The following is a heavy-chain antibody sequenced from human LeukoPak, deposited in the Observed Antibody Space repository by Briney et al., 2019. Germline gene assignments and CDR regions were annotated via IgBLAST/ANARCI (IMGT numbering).Heavy chain of an antibody. CDR1: GGSISSYY. D-gene: IGHD3-16*01. J-gene: IGHJ5*02. CDR2: IYYSGST. V-gene: IGHV4-59*01. Sequence: SETLSLTCTVSGGSISSYYWSWIRQPPGKGLEWIGYIYYSGSTNYNPSLKSRVTISVDTSKNQFSLKLSSVTAADTAVYYCARGNGQGGFDPWGQGTLVTVSS. CDR3: ARGNGQGGFDP.